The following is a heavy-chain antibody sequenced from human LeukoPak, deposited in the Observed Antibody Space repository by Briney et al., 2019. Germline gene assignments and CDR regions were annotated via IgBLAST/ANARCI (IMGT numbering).Heavy chain of an antibody. J-gene: IGHJ4*02. CDR1: GYTFNNFG. Sequence: GASVKVSCKTSGYTFNNFGITWVRQAPGQGPEWMGWINPNSDNTGYAQKFQGRVTMTRNTSISTAYMELSSLTSEDTAVYFCARGKTMIRGIIMTLFDYWGQGTPVTVSS. D-gene: IGHD3-10*01. CDR3: ARGKTMIRGIIMTLFDY. CDR2: INPNSDNT. V-gene: IGHV1-8*02.